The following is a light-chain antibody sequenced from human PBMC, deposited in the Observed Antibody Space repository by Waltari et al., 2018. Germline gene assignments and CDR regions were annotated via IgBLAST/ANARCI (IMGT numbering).Light chain of an antibody. Sequence: EIQMTKSPSTVPASVGDRVTLTCRASQNINKWLACYQQKPGKAPKLLIHTASTLESGAPSRFSGSGLGTEFTLTISSLQPDDFSTYYCLQYDLHPWTFGQGTQLQIK. V-gene: IGKV1-5*03. J-gene: IGKJ1*01. CDR1: QNINKW. CDR2: TAS. CDR3: LQYDLHPWT.